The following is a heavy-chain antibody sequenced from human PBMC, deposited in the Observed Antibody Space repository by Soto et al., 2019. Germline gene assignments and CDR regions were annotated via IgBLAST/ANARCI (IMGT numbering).Heavy chain of an antibody. D-gene: IGHD3-9*01. J-gene: IGHJ4*02. CDR2: IWYDGSNK. Sequence: GGSLRLSCAASGFTFSSYGMHWVRQAPGKGLEWVAVIWYDGSNKYYADSVKGRFTISRDNSKNTLYLQMNSLRAEDTAVYYCARLSGGLRYFDWFFSPPYFDYWGQGTLVTVSS. V-gene: IGHV3-33*01. CDR3: ARLSGGLRYFDWFFSPPYFDY. CDR1: GFTFSSYG.